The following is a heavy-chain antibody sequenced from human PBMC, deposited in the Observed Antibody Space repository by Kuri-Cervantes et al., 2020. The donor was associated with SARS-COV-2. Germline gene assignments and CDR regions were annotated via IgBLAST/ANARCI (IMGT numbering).Heavy chain of an antibody. CDR2: IYYSGST. CDR3: ARVNARWYTSPGYYYYYMDV. J-gene: IGHJ6*03. CDR1: GYSISSGYY. D-gene: IGHD4-23*01. Sequence: GSLRLSCTVSGYSISSGYYWGWIRQPPGKGLEWIGYIYYSGSTNYNPSLKSRVTISVDTSKNQFSLKLSSVTAADTAVYYCARVNARWYTSPGYYYYYMDVWGKGTTVTVSS. V-gene: IGHV4-61*01.